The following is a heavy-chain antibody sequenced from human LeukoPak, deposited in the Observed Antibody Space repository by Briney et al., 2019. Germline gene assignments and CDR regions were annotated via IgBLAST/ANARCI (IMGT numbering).Heavy chain of an antibody. V-gene: IGHV3-53*01. CDR3: ARTYSSSSYSPFDY. CDR1: GFIVSSTY. D-gene: IGHD6-13*01. J-gene: IGHJ4*02. Sequence: GGSLRLSCAASGFIVSSTYMNWVRQAPGKGLEWVSVIYYGGGTYYTDSVKGRFTISRDNSKNTLYLQMNSLRAGDTAVYYCARTYSSSSYSPFDYWGQGTLVTVSS. CDR2: IYYGGGT.